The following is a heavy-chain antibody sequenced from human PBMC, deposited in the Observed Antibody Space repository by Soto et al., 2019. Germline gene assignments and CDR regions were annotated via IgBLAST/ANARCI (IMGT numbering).Heavy chain of an antibody. CDR2: ISGSGVNT. V-gene: IGHV3-23*01. CDR1: GFPFSSYA. J-gene: IGHJ4*02. Sequence: GGSLRLSCAASGFPFSSYAMTWVRQAPGKGLEWVSLISGSGVNTYYADSVKGRFTISRDQSKNTLYLQMNSLRAEDTAIYSCAKDKGAGGGSCFDSWGQGTLVTVSS. CDR3: AKDKGAGGGSCFDS. D-gene: IGHD2-15*01.